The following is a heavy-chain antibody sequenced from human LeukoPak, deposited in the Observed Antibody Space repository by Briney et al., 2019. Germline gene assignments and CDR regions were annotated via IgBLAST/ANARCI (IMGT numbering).Heavy chain of an antibody. CDR3: ARVFDSSGYYPYYFDY. D-gene: IGHD3-22*01. J-gene: IGHJ4*02. CDR2: MNPNSGNT. V-gene: IGHV1-8*01. Sequence: GASVKVSCKASGYTFTSYDINWVRQATGQGLEWMGWMNPNSGNTGYAQKFQGRVTMTRNTSISTAYMELGSLRSEDTAVYYCARVFDSSGYYPYYFDYWGQGTLVTVSS. CDR1: GYTFTSYD.